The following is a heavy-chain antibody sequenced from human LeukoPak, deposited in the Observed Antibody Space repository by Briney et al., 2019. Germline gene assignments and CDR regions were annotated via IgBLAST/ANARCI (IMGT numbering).Heavy chain of an antibody. Sequence: PWGSLSLSCTASGFTFSSYGMHWVRKAPGTGLERVAVIWYDGSNKYYAHSMKGRFTISRDNSKNTLYLQMNSLRAEDTAVYYCAKDPYYYDSSGYSDYWGQGTLVTVSS. V-gene: IGHV3-33*06. CDR1: GFTFSSYG. CDR3: AKDPYYYDSSGYSDY. D-gene: IGHD3-22*01. CDR2: IWYDGSNK. J-gene: IGHJ4*02.